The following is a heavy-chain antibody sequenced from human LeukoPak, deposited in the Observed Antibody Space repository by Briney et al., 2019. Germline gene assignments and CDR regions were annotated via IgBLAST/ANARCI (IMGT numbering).Heavy chain of an antibody. CDR1: GYTFTGYY. V-gene: IGHV1-2*02. Sequence: ASVKVSCKASGYTFTGYYVHWVRQAPGQGLEWMGWINPNSGGTNYAQKFQGRVTMTRDTSISTAYMELSRLRSDDTAVYYCARETLLYNWFDPWGQGTLVTVSS. CDR3: ARETLLYNWFDP. D-gene: IGHD2-21*01. CDR2: INPNSGGT. J-gene: IGHJ5*02.